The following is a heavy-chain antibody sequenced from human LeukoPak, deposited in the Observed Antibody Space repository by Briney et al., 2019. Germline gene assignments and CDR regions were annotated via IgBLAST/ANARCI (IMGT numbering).Heavy chain of an antibody. D-gene: IGHD1-26*01. Sequence: GGSLRLSCTSSGFTFSNYGIHWVRQAPGKGLEWVAFIRFDGSYKYYADSVKGRFTISRDNSKNTLYLQMNSLRAEDTAVYYCAKGRRTPLVGTTTKSWIDYWGQGTLVTVSS. J-gene: IGHJ4*02. CDR2: IRFDGSYK. CDR3: AKGRRTPLVGTTTKSWIDY. CDR1: GFTFSNYG. V-gene: IGHV3-30*02.